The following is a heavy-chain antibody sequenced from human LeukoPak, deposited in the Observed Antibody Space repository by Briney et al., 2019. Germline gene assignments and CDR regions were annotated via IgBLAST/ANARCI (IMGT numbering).Heavy chain of an antibody. Sequence: SETLSLTCAVYGGSFSGYYWSWIRQPPGKGGEWIGEINHGGGTNYNPSLNSRVTISVDTSKNQFSLKLSSVTAADTAVYYCARLGSDIVATFDPWGQGTLVTVSS. CDR3: ARLGSDIVATFDP. CDR2: INHGGGT. V-gene: IGHV4-34*01. CDR1: GGSFSGYY. D-gene: IGHD5-12*01. J-gene: IGHJ5*02.